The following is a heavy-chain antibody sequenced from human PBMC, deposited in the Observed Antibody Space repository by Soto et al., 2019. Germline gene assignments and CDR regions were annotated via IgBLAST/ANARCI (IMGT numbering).Heavy chain of an antibody. CDR1: EFTFSSYA. CDR2: ISHDGTNE. J-gene: IGHJ4*02. D-gene: IGHD6-13*01. CDR3: AKGLGSWPNYFDY. Sequence: QVQLVESGGGVVQPGRSLRLSCAASEFTFSSYAMHWVRQAPGKGLEWVTLISHDGTNEYYADSVKGRFTISRDNSKNTLYLQMNSLRAEDTAVYYCAKGLGSWPNYFDYWGQGTLVTVSS. V-gene: IGHV3-30*18.